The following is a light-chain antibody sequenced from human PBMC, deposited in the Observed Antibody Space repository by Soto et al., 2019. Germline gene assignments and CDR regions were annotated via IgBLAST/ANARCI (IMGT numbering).Light chain of an antibody. CDR3: QHYSSWLCT. V-gene: IGKV3-15*01. J-gene: IGKJ1*01. Sequence: EIVMTQSPATLSVSPGERATLSCRASQSVDSKLAWYQQKPGQGPRLLIYGASSRATGIPARFSGSGSGTEFTLTISSLQSEDFAVYYWQHYSSWLCTFGQGTKVEIK. CDR1: QSVDSK. CDR2: GAS.